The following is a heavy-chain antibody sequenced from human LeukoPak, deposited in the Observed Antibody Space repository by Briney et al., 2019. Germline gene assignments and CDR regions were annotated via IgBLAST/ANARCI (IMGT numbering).Heavy chain of an antibody. Sequence: GGSLRLSCAASGFTFSSYAMSWVRQAPGKGLEWVSAISGSGGSTYYADSVKGRFTISRDNSKNTLYLQMNSLRAEDTAVYYCAKVQYDFWSGYWPYYYYGMDAWGQGTTVTVSS. CDR3: AKVQYDFWSGYWPYYYYGMDA. J-gene: IGHJ6*02. CDR2: ISGSGGST. CDR1: GFTFSSYA. D-gene: IGHD3-3*01. V-gene: IGHV3-23*01.